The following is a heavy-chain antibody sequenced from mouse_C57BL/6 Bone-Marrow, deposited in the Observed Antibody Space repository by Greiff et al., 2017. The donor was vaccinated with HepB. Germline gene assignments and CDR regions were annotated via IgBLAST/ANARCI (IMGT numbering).Heavy chain of an antibody. CDR3: AKNRNYWYFDV. V-gene: IGHV5-17*01. CDR1: GFTFSDYG. Sequence: EVHLVESGGGLVKPGGSLKLSCAASGFTFSDYGMHWVRQAPEKGLEWVAYISSGSSTIYYADTVKGRFTISRDNAKNTLFLQMTSLRSEDTAMYYCAKNRNYWYFDVWGTGTTVTVSS. CDR2: ISSGSSTI. J-gene: IGHJ1*03.